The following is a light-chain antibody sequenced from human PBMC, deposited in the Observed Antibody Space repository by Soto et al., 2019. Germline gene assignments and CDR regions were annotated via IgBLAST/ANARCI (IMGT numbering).Light chain of an antibody. CDR3: ATGDDSLDAYV. Sequence: QSVLTQPPSASGTPGQRVTIACSGSSSNIGSNTLNWFQHLPGTAPKLLISSNNQRPSGVPDRFSGSKSGTSASLAITGLQSDDEADYYCATGDDSLDAYVFGTGTKVTVL. CDR1: SSNIGSNT. V-gene: IGLV1-44*01. J-gene: IGLJ1*01. CDR2: SNN.